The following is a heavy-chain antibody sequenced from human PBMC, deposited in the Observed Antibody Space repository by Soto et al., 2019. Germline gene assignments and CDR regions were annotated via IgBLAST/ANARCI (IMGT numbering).Heavy chain of an antibody. Sequence: SVKVSCKASVCTFSSYTISWVRQAPGQGLEWMGRIIPILGIANYAQKFQGRVTITADKSTSTAYMELSSLRSEDTAVYYCARGGMPTSRSDAALDIWGQGTMVTVSS. CDR1: VCTFSSYT. J-gene: IGHJ3*02. CDR3: ARGGMPTSRSDAALDI. D-gene: IGHD3-16*01. V-gene: IGHV1-69*02. CDR2: IIPILGIA.